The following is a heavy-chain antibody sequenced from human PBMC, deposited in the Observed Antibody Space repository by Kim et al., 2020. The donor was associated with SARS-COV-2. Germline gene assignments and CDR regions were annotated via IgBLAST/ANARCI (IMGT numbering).Heavy chain of an antibody. Sequence: PTLKSRVTISVDTSKNQFSLKLSSVTAADTAVYYCARTRIAVAGTLPFDYWGQGTLVTVSS. D-gene: IGHD6-19*01. CDR3: ARTRIAVAGTLPFDY. J-gene: IGHJ4*02. V-gene: IGHV4-39*01.